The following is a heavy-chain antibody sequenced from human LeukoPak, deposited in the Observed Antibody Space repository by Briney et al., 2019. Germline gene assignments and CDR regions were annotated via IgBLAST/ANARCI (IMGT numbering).Heavy chain of an antibody. CDR3: AKDFPHYYESSHGMDA. CDR1: GFSFRGYE. D-gene: IGHD3-22*01. J-gene: IGHJ6*02. Sequence: PGGSLRLSCAASGFSFRGYEMNWVRQAPGKGLEWVSYISTTGSTVYYADSVEGRFTISRDNAKNLLYLQMNSLRAEDAAVYYCAKDFPHYYESSHGMDAWGQGTTVTVSS. CDR2: ISTTGSTV. V-gene: IGHV3-48*03.